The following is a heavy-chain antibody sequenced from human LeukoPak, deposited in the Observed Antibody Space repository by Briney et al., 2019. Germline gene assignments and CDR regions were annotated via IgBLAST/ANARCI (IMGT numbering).Heavy chain of an antibody. Sequence: GGSLRLSCAASGFTFSSFPMTWVRQAPGKGLEWVSGISGSGGSTYYADSVNGRFTISRDNSKNTLYLQMNSLRAEDTAIYYCATVVDGQWLVRGWFDPWGQGTLVTVSS. CDR2: ISGSGGST. D-gene: IGHD6-19*01. V-gene: IGHV3-23*01. CDR1: GFTFSSFP. CDR3: ATVVDGQWLVRGWFDP. J-gene: IGHJ5*02.